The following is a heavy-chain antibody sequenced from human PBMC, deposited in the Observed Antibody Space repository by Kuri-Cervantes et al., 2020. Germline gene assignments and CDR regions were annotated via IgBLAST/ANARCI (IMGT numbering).Heavy chain of an antibody. D-gene: IGHD3-9*01. CDR2: IYYSGIT. CDR3: ARAAGTGYYDY. J-gene: IGHJ4*02. V-gene: IGHV4-61*08. Sequence: SETLSLTCGVSGGSISSGGYSWSWIRQPPGKGLEWIGNIYYSGITNYSPSLKSRVTISVDMSKNQFSLKLTSVTAADTAVYYCARAAGTGYYDYWGQGTLVTVSS. CDR1: GGSISSGGYS.